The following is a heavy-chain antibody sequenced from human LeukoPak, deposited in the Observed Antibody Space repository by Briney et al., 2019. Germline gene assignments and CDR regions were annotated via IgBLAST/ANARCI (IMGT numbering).Heavy chain of an antibody. CDR2: IRSKVFGGTT. J-gene: IGHJ4*02. Sequence: PGRSLRLSCTASGFTFGDYAMSWFRQAPGKGLEWAGFIRSKVFGGTTEYAASVKGRFTISRDDSESIAYLQMNSLKTEDTAVYYCTRDGSGSYVFDYWGQGTLVTVSS. V-gene: IGHV3-49*03. D-gene: IGHD3-10*01. CDR3: TRDGSGSYVFDY. CDR1: GFTFGDYA.